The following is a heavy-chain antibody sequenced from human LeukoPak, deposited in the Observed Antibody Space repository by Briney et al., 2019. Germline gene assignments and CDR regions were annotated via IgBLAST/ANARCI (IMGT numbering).Heavy chain of an antibody. CDR3: AIVLPYFGY. Sequence: ASVKVSCKASGYTFTDYYMHWVRQAPGQGLEWMGIINPSGGRTSYAQKFQGRVTMTRDMSTSTAYMELRSLRSDDTAVYYCAIVLPYFGYWGQGTLLTVSS. J-gene: IGHJ4*02. CDR1: GYTFTDYY. V-gene: IGHV1-46*01. CDR2: INPSGGRT. D-gene: IGHD3-10*01.